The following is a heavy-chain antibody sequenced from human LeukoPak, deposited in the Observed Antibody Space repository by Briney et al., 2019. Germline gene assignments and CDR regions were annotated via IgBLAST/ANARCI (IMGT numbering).Heavy chain of an antibody. Sequence: GRSLRLSCAASGFTFSDYYMSWIRQAPGKGLEWVSYITSSGSTIYHADSVKGRFTISRDNAKNSLYLQMNSLRAEDTAVYYWATPVFVNIDAFDIWGQGTMVTVSS. CDR2: ITSSGSTI. J-gene: IGHJ3*02. V-gene: IGHV3-11*04. CDR3: ATPVFVNIDAFDI. D-gene: IGHD3-10*01. CDR1: GFTFSDYY.